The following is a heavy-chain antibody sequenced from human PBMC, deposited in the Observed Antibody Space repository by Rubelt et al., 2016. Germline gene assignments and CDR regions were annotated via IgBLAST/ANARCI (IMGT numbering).Heavy chain of an antibody. V-gene: IGHV4-34*01. D-gene: IGHD2-2*01. CDR1: GGSFSGYY. CDR2: INHSGST. Sequence: QVQLQQWGAGLLKPSETLSLTCAVYGGSFSGYYWSWIRQPPGKGLEWIGEINHSGSTNYNPSLKRRVPISVDTSKNQFSLKLSSVTAADTAVYYCARVGSRTVYYYYGMDVWGQGTTVTVSS. J-gene: IGHJ6*02. CDR3: ARVGSRTVYYYYGMDV.